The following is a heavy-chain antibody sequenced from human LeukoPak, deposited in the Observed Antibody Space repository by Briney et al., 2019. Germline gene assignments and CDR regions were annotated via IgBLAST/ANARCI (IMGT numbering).Heavy chain of an antibody. CDR1: GYTFTGYY. D-gene: IGHD3-10*01. V-gene: IGHV1-2*02. Sequence: ASVKVSCKASGYTFTGYYMHWVRQAPGQRLEWMGWINPNSGGTNYAQKFQGRVTMTRDTSISTAYMELSRLRSDDTAVYYCARGADRLLWFGEGGQYYFDYWGQGTLVTVSS. J-gene: IGHJ4*02. CDR2: INPNSGGT. CDR3: ARGADRLLWFGEGGQYYFDY.